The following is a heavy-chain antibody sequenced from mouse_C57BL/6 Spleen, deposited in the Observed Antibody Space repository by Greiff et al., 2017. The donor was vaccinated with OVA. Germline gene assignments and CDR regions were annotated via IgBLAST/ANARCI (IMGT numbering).Heavy chain of an antibody. V-gene: IGHV6-3*01. J-gene: IGHJ2*01. Sequence: EVKVEESGGGLVQPGGSMKLSCVASGFTFSNYWMNWVRQSPEKGLEWVAQIRLKSDNYATHYAESVKGRFTISRDDSKSSVYLQMNNLRAEDTGIYYCTGLSPLRGYWGQGTTLTVSS. CDR2: IRLKSDNYAT. CDR3: TGLSPLRGY. CDR1: GFTFSNYW. D-gene: IGHD1-1*01.